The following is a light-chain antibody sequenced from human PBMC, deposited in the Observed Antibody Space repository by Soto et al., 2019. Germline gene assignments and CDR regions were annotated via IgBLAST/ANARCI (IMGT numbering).Light chain of an antibody. CDR2: DVS. CDR1: SSDVGGYNY. CDR3: SSYTTSNTRQIV. Sequence: QSVLTQPASVSGSPGQSITISCTGTSSDVGGYNYVSWSTHRPGKAPKLLIYDVSSRRSGISNRFSGSKCGTTASLTVSGPQPEDEADYYCSSYTTSNTRQIVFGTGTKVTVL. V-gene: IGLV2-14*03. J-gene: IGLJ1*01.